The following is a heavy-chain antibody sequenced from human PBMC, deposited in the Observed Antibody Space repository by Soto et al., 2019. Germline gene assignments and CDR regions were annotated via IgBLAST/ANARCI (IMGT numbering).Heavy chain of an antibody. Sequence: GASVKVSCKASGYTFTGYYMHWVRQAPGQGLEWMGWINPNSGGTNYAQKFQGRVTMTRDTSISTAYMELSRLRSDDTAVYYCARATCHYVWGSYRYTYYYYGMDVWGQGTTVTVSS. J-gene: IGHJ6*02. D-gene: IGHD3-16*02. CDR2: INPNSGGT. CDR3: ARATCHYVWGSYRYTYYYYGMDV. CDR1: GYTFTGYY. V-gene: IGHV1-2*02.